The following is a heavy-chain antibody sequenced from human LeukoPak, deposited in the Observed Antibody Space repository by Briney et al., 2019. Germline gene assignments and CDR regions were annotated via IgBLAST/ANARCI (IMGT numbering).Heavy chain of an antibody. CDR2: INPNSGAT. Sequence: GASVKVSCKASGYTFTGKSVHWVRQAPGRGLEWMGRINPNSGATDYGQKFQGRVTITRDTSISTVYMELNRLRSDDTAVYYCARELPFDYWGQGTLVTVSS. D-gene: IGHD3-10*01. J-gene: IGHJ4*02. CDR3: ARELPFDY. CDR1: GYTFTGKS. V-gene: IGHV1-2*06.